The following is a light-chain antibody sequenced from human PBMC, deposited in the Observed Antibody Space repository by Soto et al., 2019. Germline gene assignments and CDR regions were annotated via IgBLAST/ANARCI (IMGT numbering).Light chain of an antibody. CDR1: QSVSSN. Sequence: EIVMTQSPATLSVSPGERATLSCRASQSVSSNLAWYQQKPGQAPRLLIYGASTRATGIPARFSGSGSGTEFTLTISSLQSEDFAVYHCQQYNNWGTFGQVTKVEIK. CDR2: GAS. J-gene: IGKJ1*01. CDR3: QQYNNWGT. V-gene: IGKV3-15*01.